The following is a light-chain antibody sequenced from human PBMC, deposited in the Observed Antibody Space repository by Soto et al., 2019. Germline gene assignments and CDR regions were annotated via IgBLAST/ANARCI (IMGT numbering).Light chain of an antibody. J-gene: IGLJ1*01. Sequence: QSALTQPRSVSGSPGQSVTISCTGTSSDVGRYDYVSWYQQHPGKAPKLIIYDVTERPAGVPDRFSGSKSGNTASLTISGLQAEDEAEYYCSSYTNINTRACVFGTGTKLTVL. CDR2: DVT. CDR1: SSDVGRYDY. V-gene: IGLV2-11*01. CDR3: SSYTNINTRACV.